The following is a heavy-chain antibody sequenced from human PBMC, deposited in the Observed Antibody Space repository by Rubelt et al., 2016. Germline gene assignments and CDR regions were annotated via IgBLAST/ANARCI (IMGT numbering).Heavy chain of an antibody. CDR3: AKWKMVVTTMGFDD. D-gene: IGHD2-21*02. CDR2: ITRGFNT. Sequence: EYGGGLVQPGGSLRLSCAASGFTFSSHAMSWVRQAPGKGLEWVSSITRGFNTYYADSVKGRFTISRDNSKNTLYLQMNSLRVEDTAVDDSAKWKMVVTTMGFDDWGQGTLVTVCS. J-gene: IGHJ4*02. V-gene: IGHV3-23*01. CDR1: GFTFSSHA.